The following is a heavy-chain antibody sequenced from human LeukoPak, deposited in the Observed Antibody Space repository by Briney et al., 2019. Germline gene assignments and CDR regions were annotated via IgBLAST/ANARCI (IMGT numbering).Heavy chain of an antibody. V-gene: IGHV1-2*02. Sequence: WASVKVSFKASGYTFTVYYMHWVRQAPGQGLEWMGWINPNSGGTNYAQKFQGRVTMTRDTSISTAYMELSRLRSDDTAVYYCARGWAGELLNAFDIWGQGTMVTVSS. J-gene: IGHJ3*02. CDR1: GYTFTVYY. CDR2: INPNSGGT. CDR3: ARGWAGELLNAFDI. D-gene: IGHD3-10*01.